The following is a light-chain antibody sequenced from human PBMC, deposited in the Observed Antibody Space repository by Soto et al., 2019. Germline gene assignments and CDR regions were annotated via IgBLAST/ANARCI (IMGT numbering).Light chain of an antibody. Sequence: EIVLTQSPGTLSLSPGERATLSCRASQSVTSNYLAWYQQQPGQPPGLLIYGASSRATGIPDRFSGSGSGTDFTLTISRLEPEDSAVYYCQQYGSSPATFGQGTKLEIK. CDR3: QQYGSSPAT. J-gene: IGKJ2*01. CDR2: GAS. V-gene: IGKV3-20*01. CDR1: QSVTSNY.